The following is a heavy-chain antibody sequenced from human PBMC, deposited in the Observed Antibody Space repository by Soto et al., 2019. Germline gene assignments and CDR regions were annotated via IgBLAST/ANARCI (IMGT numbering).Heavy chain of an antibody. D-gene: IGHD6-13*01. Sequence: SDTLSLTFTVSGCSISSYYWSWIRQPPGKGLEWIGYIYYSGSTNYNPSLKSRVTISVDTSKNQFSLKLSSVTAADTAVYYCARGGLHMGIAAAGREDVYDYSGQGTLDIVSS. CDR3: ARGGLHMGIAAAGREDVYDY. CDR1: GCSISSYY. J-gene: IGHJ4*02. V-gene: IGHV4-59*01. CDR2: IYYSGST.